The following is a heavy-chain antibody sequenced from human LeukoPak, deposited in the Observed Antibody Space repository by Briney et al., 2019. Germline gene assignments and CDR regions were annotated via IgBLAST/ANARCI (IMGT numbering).Heavy chain of an antibody. CDR2: IYHSGST. J-gene: IGHJ4*02. V-gene: IGHV4-38-2*02. Sequence: SETLSLTCTVSGYSTSSGYYWGWIRQPPGKGLEWIGSIYHSGSTYYNPSLKSRVTISVDTSKNQFSLKLSSVTAADTAVYYCARIPRIAAAGMEDYWGQGTLVTVSS. CDR1: GYSTSSGYY. CDR3: ARIPRIAAAGMEDY. D-gene: IGHD6-13*01.